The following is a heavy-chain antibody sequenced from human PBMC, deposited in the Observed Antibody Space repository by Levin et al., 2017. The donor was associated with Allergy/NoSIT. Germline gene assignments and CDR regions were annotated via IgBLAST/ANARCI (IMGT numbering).Heavy chain of an antibody. J-gene: IGHJ5*02. CDR1: GYTFTSYY. CDR2: INPSGGST. V-gene: IGHV1-46*01. CDR3: AASPPVTMVRGVIINRNWFDP. D-gene: IGHD3-10*01. Sequence: GESLKISCKASGYTFTSYYMHWVRQAPGQGLEWMGIINPSGGSTSYAQKFQGRVTMTRDTSTSTVYMELSSLRSEDTAVYYCAASPPVTMVRGVIINRNWFDPWGQGTLVTVSS.